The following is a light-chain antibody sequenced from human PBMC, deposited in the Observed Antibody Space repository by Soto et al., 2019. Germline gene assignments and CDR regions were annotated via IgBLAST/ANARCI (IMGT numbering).Light chain of an antibody. CDR2: GAS. J-gene: IGKJ1*01. CDR1: QSVSSSY. CDR3: QQYGSSPPWT. V-gene: IGKV3-20*01. Sequence: EIVLTQSPGTLSLSPGERATISCRASQSVSSSYLAWYQQKLDQAPRLLIYGASSRASGIPDRFSGSGSGTDFTLTISRLEPEDFVVYYCQQYGSSPPWTFGQGTKLEIK.